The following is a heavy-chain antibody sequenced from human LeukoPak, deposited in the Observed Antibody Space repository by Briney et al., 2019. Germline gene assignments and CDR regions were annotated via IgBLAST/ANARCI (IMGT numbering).Heavy chain of an antibody. Sequence: PGGSLRLSCAASGFTFRTYEMNWVRQAPGKGLEWVSYIGTIISTTYYADSVKGRFTVSRDDAKSSLYLQMNSLRAEDTALYYCAKSLNYDSSGPVNFDYWGQGTLVTVSS. CDR3: AKSLNYDSSGPVNFDY. V-gene: IGHV3-48*03. CDR1: GFTFRTYE. CDR2: IGTIISTT. D-gene: IGHD3-22*01. J-gene: IGHJ4*02.